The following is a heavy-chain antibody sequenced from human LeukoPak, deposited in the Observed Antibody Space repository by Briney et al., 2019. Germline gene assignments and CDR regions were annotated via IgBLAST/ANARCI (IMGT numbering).Heavy chain of an antibody. CDR3: ARGGRKDTPH. Sequence: PGGSLRLSCEASGFTFSSFSMNWVRQAPGKGLEWDSSISSSSSIIYYADSVKGRFTISRENSLNSLYLQMNSLRAEDTAVYYCARGGRKDTPHWGQGTLVTVSS. V-gene: IGHV3-48*01. J-gene: IGHJ4*02. CDR2: ISSSSSII. CDR1: GFTFSSFS. D-gene: IGHD1-14*01.